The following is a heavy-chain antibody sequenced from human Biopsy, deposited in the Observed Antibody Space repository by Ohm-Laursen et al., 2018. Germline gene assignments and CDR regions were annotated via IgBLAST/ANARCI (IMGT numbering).Heavy chain of an antibody. CDR3: ARDYGLELGGLEAFDI. D-gene: IGHD1-7*01. J-gene: IGHJ3*02. CDR1: GGSLSSYS. Sequence: GTLSLTCTVSGGSLSSYSWSWIRQPAGKGLEWIGRVYTSGSTSYNPSLESRVTMSVVTSKNQFSLKVTSMTAADTALYYCARDYGLELGGLEAFDIWGQGTMVTVSS. CDR2: VYTSGST. V-gene: IGHV4-4*07.